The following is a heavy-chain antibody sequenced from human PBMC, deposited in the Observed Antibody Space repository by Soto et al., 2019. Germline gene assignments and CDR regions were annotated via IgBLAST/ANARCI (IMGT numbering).Heavy chain of an antibody. Sequence: PSDTLSLTCTVSDGSIDSGSYYRSWVRQYPGKGLEWIGSIHYSGSIYYSPSLRSRLTMSADTSKNQFSLKLSSVTVADTAVYYCTKGLDRAKLGYWGQGIQVTVSS. CDR1: DGSIDSGSYY. CDR3: TKGLDRAKLGY. J-gene: IGHJ4*02. D-gene: IGHD1-26*01. V-gene: IGHV4-31*03. CDR2: IHYSGSI.